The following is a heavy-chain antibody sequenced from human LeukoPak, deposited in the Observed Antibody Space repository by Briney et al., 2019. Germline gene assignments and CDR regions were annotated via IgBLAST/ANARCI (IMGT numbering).Heavy chain of an antibody. V-gene: IGHV4-34*01. CDR2: INHSGST. CDR1: GGSFSGYY. Sequence: SETLSLTCAVYGGSFSGYYWSWIRQPPGKGLEWIGEINHSGSTNYNPSLKSRVTISVDTSKNQFSLKLSSVTAADTAVYYCARLRGSSGHDYWGQGTLVTVSS. CDR3: ARLRGSSGHDY. J-gene: IGHJ4*02. D-gene: IGHD6-19*01.